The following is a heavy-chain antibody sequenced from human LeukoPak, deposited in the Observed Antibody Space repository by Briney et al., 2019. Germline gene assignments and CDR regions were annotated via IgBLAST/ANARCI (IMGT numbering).Heavy chain of an antibody. D-gene: IGHD2-2*01. Sequence: PSETLSLTCAVYGGSFSGYYWSWIRQPPGKGLEWIGEINHSGSTNYNPSLKSRVTISVDTSKNQFSLKLSSVTAADTAVYYCAREVASYYFDYWGQGTLVTVSS. V-gene: IGHV4-34*01. CDR1: GGSFSGYY. J-gene: IGHJ4*02. CDR3: AREVASYYFDY. CDR2: INHSGST.